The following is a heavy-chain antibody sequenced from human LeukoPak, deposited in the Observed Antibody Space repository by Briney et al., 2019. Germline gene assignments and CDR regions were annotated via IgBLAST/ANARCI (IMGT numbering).Heavy chain of an antibody. V-gene: IGHV3-23*01. CDR3: ASIPSYYYDSSGSLR. Sequence: PGGSLRLSCAASGFTFTNYAMSWVRQAPGKGLEWVSAISGSGGSTYHADSVKGRFTISRDNSKNTLYLQMNSLRAEDTAVYYCASIPSYYYDSSGSLRWGQGTLVTVSS. J-gene: IGHJ4*02. CDR2: ISGSGGST. D-gene: IGHD3-22*01. CDR1: GFTFTNYA.